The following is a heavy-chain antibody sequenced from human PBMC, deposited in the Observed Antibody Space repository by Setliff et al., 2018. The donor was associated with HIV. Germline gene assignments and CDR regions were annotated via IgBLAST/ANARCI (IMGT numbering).Heavy chain of an antibody. Sequence: GGSLRLSCAASGFTFSSYWMNWVRQAPGKGLEWVGFIRSRTYGGTTEYAASVKGRFTISRDDSKSIAYLQMNSLKTEDTAVYYCTSAFADYAYWYFDYWGQGTLVTVSS. CDR1: GFTFSSYW. CDR2: IRSRTYGGTT. D-gene: IGHD2-8*02. V-gene: IGHV3-49*04. CDR3: TSAFADYAYWYFDY. J-gene: IGHJ4*02.